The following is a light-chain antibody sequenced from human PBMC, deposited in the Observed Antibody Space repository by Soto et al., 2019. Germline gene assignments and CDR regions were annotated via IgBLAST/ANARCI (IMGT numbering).Light chain of an antibody. CDR1: SSDVGGYNY. Sequence: QSALTQPPSASGSPGQSVTISCTGTSSDVGGYNYVSWYQQHPGKVPKLMIYEVNKRPSGVPDRFSGSKSGNTASLTVSGLQPEDKADYYCTSYAGGNNVFGTGTKLTVL. CDR3: TSYAGGNNV. V-gene: IGLV2-8*01. CDR2: EVN. J-gene: IGLJ1*01.